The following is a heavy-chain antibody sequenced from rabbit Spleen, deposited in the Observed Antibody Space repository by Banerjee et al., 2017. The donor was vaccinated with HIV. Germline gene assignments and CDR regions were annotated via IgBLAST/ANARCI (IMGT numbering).Heavy chain of an antibody. V-gene: IGHV1S45*01. CDR3: ASAYSDIYFNL. CDR2: IDTGNSAFT. CDR1: GFSFSSSYY. D-gene: IGHD6-1*01. J-gene: IGHJ4*01. Sequence: QEQLVESGGGLVQPEGSLTLTCTASGFSFSSSYYMCWVRQAPGKGLEWIACIDTGNSAFTYFASWAKGRFTISKTSSTTVTLQMTSLTAADTATYFCASAYSDIYFNLWGPGTLVTVS.